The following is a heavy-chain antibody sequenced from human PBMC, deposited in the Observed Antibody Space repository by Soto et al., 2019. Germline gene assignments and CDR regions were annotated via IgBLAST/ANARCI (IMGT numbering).Heavy chain of an antibody. V-gene: IGHV3-15*01. CDR2: IKSRTDGGTT. J-gene: IGHJ3*02. CDR1: GFAFSDST. CDR3: TTGYCSVDSCGKRNAFDI. Sequence: GGSLRLSCAASGFAFSDSTIHWVRQASGKGLEWVGRIKSRTDGGTTDYAAPVKGRFTFSRDDSKNTLYLQMNSLQTEDTAVYWCTTGYCSVDSCGKRNAFDIWGQGTMVTVSS. D-gene: IGHD2-15*01.